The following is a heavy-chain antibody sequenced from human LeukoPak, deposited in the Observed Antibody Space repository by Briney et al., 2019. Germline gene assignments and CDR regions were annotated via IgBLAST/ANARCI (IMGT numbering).Heavy chain of an antibody. CDR3: ARDRLRYFGRAHRWFDP. CDR2: IIPIFGTA. V-gene: IGHV1-69*01. Sequence: RASVKVSCKASGGTFSSYAINWVRQAPGQGLEWMGGIIPIFGTANYAQKFQDRVTITADESTSTAYMELSSLGSEDTAVYYCARDRLRYFGRAHRWFDPWGQGTLVTVSS. D-gene: IGHD3-9*01. CDR1: GGTFSSYA. J-gene: IGHJ5*02.